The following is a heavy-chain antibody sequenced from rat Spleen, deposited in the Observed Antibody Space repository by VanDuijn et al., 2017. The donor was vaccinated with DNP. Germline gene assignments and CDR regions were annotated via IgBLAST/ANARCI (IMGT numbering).Heavy chain of an antibody. CDR1: GFTFSNYY. V-gene: IGHV5-25*01. CDR3: ARHYGGYSYYWYFDF. D-gene: IGHD1-11*01. CDR2: ISASGGST. Sequence: EVQLVESGGGLVQPGRSLKLSCAASGFTFSNYYMAWVRQAPKKGLEWVASISASGGSTSYRDSVKGRFTISRDNAKSTLYLQMDSLRSEDTATYYCARHYGGYSYYWYFDFWGPGTMVTVSS. J-gene: IGHJ1*01.